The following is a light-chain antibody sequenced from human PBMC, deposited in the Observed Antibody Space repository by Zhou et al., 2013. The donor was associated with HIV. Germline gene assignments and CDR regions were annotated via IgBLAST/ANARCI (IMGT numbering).Light chain of an antibody. Sequence: EIVLTQSPGTLSLSPGERATLSCRTSESVRFNYFAWYQQKPGQPPRLLIYDASTRATGIPDRFSGSGSGTDFTLTINRLEPEDSAVYYCQHLGPSLWTFGPGTKVEIK. CDR3: QHLGPSLWT. J-gene: IGKJ1*01. CDR1: ESVRFNY. CDR2: DAS. V-gene: IGKV3-20*01.